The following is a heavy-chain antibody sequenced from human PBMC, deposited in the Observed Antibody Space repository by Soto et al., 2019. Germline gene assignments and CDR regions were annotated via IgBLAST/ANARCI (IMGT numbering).Heavy chain of an antibody. CDR3: ARDGRSSYNSGWYYFDY. V-gene: IGHV1-46*01. CDR1: GYTFTSYY. D-gene: IGHD6-19*01. J-gene: IGHJ4*02. Sequence: ASVKVSCKASGYTFTSYYMHWVRQAPGQGLEWMGIINPSGGSTSYAQKFQGRVTMTRDTSTSTVYMELSSLRSEDTAVYYCARDGRSSYNSGWYYFDYWGQGTLVTVPQ. CDR2: INPSGGST.